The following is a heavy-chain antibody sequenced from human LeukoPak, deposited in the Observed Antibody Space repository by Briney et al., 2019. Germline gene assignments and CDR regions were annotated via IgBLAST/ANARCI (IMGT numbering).Heavy chain of an antibody. CDR3: ARVSYPYFFDF. CDR1: GGSISSYF. Sequence: SETLSLTCTVSGGSISSYFWSWIRQPAGKGLEWIGRIYSTGSTNYNPSLKSRVTMSVDTSKNQFSLKLNSVTAADTAVYYCARVSYPYFFDFWGQGTLVTASS. D-gene: IGHD5-18*01. J-gene: IGHJ4*02. V-gene: IGHV4-4*07. CDR2: IYSTGST.